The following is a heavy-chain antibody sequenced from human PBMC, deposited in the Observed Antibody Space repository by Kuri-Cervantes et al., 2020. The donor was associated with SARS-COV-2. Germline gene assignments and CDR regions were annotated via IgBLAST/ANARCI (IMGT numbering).Heavy chain of an antibody. CDR2: INPKTGGT. J-gene: IGHJ4*02. V-gene: IGHV1-2*04. D-gene: IGHD2-21*01. CDR1: GYTFNDYY. CDR3: ARGRVGVQDF. Sequence: ASVKVSCKAYGYTFNDYYMHWVRQAPGQGLEWMGWINPKTGGTHYAQQFRGSITMTRDTSISTVYLDLRRLRSDDTAVYYCARGRVGVQDFWGQGTLVTVSS.